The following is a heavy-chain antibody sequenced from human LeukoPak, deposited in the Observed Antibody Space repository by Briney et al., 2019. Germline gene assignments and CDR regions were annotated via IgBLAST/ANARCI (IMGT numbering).Heavy chain of an antibody. CDR2: IFTSGST. CDR1: GGSISSGSYY. D-gene: IGHD1-26*01. Sequence: SETLSLTCTVSGGSISSGSYYWSWIRQPAGKGLECIGRIFTSGSTNYNPSLKSRVTISVDTSKNQFSLKLSSVTAADTAVYYCASSLPGSYPSFDYWGQGTLVTVSS. CDR3: ASSLPGSYPSFDY. V-gene: IGHV4-61*02. J-gene: IGHJ4*02.